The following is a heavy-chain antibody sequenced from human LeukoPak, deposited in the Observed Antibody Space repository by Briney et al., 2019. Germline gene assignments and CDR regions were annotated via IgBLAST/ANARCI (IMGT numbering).Heavy chain of an antibody. CDR3: ARGPTRLYY. CDR2: IYHSGSP. CDR1: GGSISSNNW. J-gene: IGHJ4*02. V-gene: IGHV4-4*02. Sequence: SETLSLTCAVSGGSISSNNWWGWVRQPPGKGLEWIGEIYHSGSPNYNPSLKSRVTISVDTSKNQFSLKLSSVTAADTAVYYCARGPTRLYYWGQGTLVTVSS.